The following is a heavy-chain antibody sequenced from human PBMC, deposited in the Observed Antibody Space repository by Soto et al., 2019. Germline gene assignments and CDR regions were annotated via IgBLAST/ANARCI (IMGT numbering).Heavy chain of an antibody. CDR1: GFSLSTSGMC. V-gene: IGHV2-70*11. D-gene: IGHD6-19*01. CDR2: IDWDDDK. Sequence: SGPTMVNPTQTLTLTCTFSGFSLSTSGMCVSWIRQPPGKALEWLARIDWDDDKYYSTSLKTRLTVSKDTSKNQVVLTMTNMDPVDTATYYCARIARIAVAGTIMNYFDYWGQGTLVTVPS. J-gene: IGHJ4*02. CDR3: ARIARIAVAGTIMNYFDY.